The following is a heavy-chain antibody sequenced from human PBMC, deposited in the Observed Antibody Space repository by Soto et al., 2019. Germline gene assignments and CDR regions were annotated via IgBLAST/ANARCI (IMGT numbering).Heavy chain of an antibody. CDR1: RFSVTEIY. V-gene: IGHV3-66*01. CDR3: VREPRYCSGDSWSIMGDVFDI. J-gene: IGHJ3*02. CDR2: IYNEFT. Sequence: EVQLVESGGGLVQPVGSLRLSCVASRFSVTEIYMNWVRQAPGKGLEWVSVIYNEFTDYADSVRGRFSISTDSSMNALYLQMNILRAEDSAVYYCVREPRYCSGDSWSIMGDVFDIWGQGTMVTVSS. D-gene: IGHD2-15*01.